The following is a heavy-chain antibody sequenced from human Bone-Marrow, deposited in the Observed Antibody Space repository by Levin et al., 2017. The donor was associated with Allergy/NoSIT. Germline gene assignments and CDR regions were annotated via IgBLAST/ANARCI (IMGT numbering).Heavy chain of an antibody. J-gene: IGHJ4*02. CDR1: GFTFSTSG. CDR3: ATTLGYCSGDNCYSGWFDN. D-gene: IGHD2-15*01. V-gene: IGHV3-33*03. Sequence: QAGGSLRLSCEASGFTFSTSGMHWVRQAPGKGLEWVALIWFDGQTKYYAESVKGRFTISRDNSKNTMFLEMNNLGAEDTAVYYCATTLGYCSGDNCYSGWFDNWGQGTLVTVSS. CDR2: IWFDGQTK.